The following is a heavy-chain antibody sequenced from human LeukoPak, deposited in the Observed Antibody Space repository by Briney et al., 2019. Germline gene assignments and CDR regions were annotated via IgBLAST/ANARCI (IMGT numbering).Heavy chain of an antibody. CDR1: GFTFSNYA. CDR3: AKARYSFSSSSVFDY. V-gene: IGHV3-30-3*01. J-gene: IGHJ4*02. CDR2: ISYDGSNK. Sequence: PGGSLRLSCAASGFTFSNYAMHWVRQAPGKGLEWVAIISYDGSNKYYADSVKGRFTISRDNAKNSLYLQMNSLRAEDMAFYYCAKARYSFSSSSVFDYWGQGTLVTVSS. D-gene: IGHD6-6*01.